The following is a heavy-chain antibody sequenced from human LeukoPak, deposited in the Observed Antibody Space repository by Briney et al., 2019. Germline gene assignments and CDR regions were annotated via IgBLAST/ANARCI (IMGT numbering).Heavy chain of an antibody. Sequence: GGSLRLSCAASGFTFSSAWMSWVRQAPGKGLEWVCRIKSKTDGGTTDYAAPVKGRFTISRDDSKNTLYLQMNSLKTEDTAVYYCTTDFWSGYTYFYYMDVWGKGTTVTVSS. J-gene: IGHJ6*03. V-gene: IGHV3-15*01. CDR1: GFTFSSAW. D-gene: IGHD3-3*01. CDR2: IKSKTDGGTT. CDR3: TTDFWSGYTYFYYMDV.